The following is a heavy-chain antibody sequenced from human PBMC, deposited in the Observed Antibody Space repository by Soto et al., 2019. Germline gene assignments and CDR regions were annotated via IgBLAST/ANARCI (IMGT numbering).Heavy chain of an antibody. CDR1: GFTVSNSF. CDR3: ARDLINKAFDI. V-gene: IGHV3-66*01. J-gene: IGHJ3*02. Sequence: GGSLRLSCAASGFTVSNSFLIWVRQVPGRGLELVSVIYSGGGTVYAESVQGRFTISRDSYRNTVFLQMNNVRVEDTAVYYCARDLINKAFDIWGQGTMVTVSS. CDR2: IYSGGGT. D-gene: IGHD3-16*01.